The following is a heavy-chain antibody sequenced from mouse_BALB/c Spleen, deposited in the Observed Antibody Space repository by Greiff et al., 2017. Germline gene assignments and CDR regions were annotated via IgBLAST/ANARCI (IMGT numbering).Heavy chain of an antibody. CDR1: GFNIKDYY. J-gene: IGHJ4*01. CDR3: ARGYYGAMDY. Sequence: EVKLQESGAELVRPGALVKLSCKASGFNIKDYYMHWVKQRPEQGLEWIGWIDPENGNTIYDPKFQGKASITADTSSNTAYLQLSSLTSEDTAVYYCARGYYGAMDYWGQGTSVTVSS. D-gene: IGHD1-1*01. CDR2: IDPENGNT. V-gene: IGHV14-1*02.